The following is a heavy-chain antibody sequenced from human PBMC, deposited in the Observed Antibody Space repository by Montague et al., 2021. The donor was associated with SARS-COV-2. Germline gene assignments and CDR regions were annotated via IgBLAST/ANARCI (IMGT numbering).Heavy chain of an antibody. J-gene: IGHJ4*02. V-gene: IGHV4-59*01. CDR1: GYSITRVF. D-gene: IGHD2-8*01. CDR3: ARLYLGFNGKMYFFDA. CDR2: LHHSGST. Sequence: SETLSLTCSVSGYSITRVFWGWLRQPPGKGLEWIGHLHHSGSTNFNASLKSRLTMSPDTSKNQFSLQLSSVTAADTAVYYCARLYLGFNGKMYFFDAWGQGILVTVSS.